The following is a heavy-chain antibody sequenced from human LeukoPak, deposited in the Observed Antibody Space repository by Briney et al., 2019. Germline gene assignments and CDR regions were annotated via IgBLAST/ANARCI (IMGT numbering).Heavy chain of an antibody. D-gene: IGHD6-13*01. J-gene: IGHJ4*02. CDR2: INPNSGGT. CDR3: ARISSSWYYYY. CDR1: GYTFTDYY. Sequence: ASVKVSCKASGYTFTDYYMHWVRQAPGQGLEWMGWINPNSGGTNYAQKFQGRVTMTRDTSISTAYMELSRLRFDDTAVYYCARISSSWYYYYWGQGTLVTVSS. V-gene: IGHV1-2*02.